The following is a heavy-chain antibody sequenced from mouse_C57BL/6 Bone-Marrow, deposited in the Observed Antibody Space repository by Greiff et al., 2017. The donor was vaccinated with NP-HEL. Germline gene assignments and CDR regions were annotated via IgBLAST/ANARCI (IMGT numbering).Heavy chain of an antibody. CDR2: IDPEDGDT. D-gene: IGHD2-3*01. J-gene: IGHJ4*01. CDR3: TDDGLYYYAMDY. CDR1: GFNIKDYY. V-gene: IGHV14-1*01. Sequence: EVQLQQSGAELVRPGASVKLSCTASGFNIKDYYMHWVKQRPEQGLEWIGRIDPEDGDTEYAPKFQGKATMTADTSSNTAYLQLSSLTSEDTAVYYCTDDGLYYYAMDYWDQGTSVTVSS.